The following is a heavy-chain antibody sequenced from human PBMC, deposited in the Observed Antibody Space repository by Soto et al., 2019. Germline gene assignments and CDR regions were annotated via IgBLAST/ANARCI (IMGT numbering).Heavy chain of an antibody. D-gene: IGHD5-12*01. CDR2: ISYDGSNK. V-gene: IGHV3-30*03. J-gene: IGHJ4*02. Sequence: QVQLVESGGGVVQPGRSLRLSCAASGFTFSSYGMHWVRQAPGKELEWVAVISYDGSNKYYADSVKGRFTISRDNSKDTLYLQMNSLRTEDTAVYYCAASSGYVYWGQGTLVTVSS. CDR3: AASSGYVY. CDR1: GFTFSSYG.